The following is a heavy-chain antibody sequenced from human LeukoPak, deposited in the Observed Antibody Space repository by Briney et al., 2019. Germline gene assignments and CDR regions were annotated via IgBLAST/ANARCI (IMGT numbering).Heavy chain of an antibody. CDR3: ARDGPYSPAGY. D-gene: IGHD5-18*01. Sequence: SETLSLTCAVYGGSFSGYYWSWIRQPPGKGLEWIGEINHSGSTNYNPSLKSRVTMSVDTSKNQFSLKLSSVTAADTAVYYCARDGPYSPAGYWGQGTLVTVSS. V-gene: IGHV4-34*01. CDR1: GGSFSGYY. CDR2: INHSGST. J-gene: IGHJ4*02.